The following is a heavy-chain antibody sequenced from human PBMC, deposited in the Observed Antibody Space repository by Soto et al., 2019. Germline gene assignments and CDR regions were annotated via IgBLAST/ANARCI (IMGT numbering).Heavy chain of an antibody. CDR2: IYYSGST. J-gene: IGHJ4*02. V-gene: IGHV4-39*01. Sequence: SETLSLTCTVSGGSISSSSYYWGWIRQPPGKGLEWIGSIYYSGSTYYNTSLKSRVTISVDTSKNQFSMKLSSVTAADTAVFYCARHILGEGQQLAYFDYWGQGTLVTVSS. D-gene: IGHD6-13*01. CDR3: ARHILGEGQQLAYFDY. CDR1: GGSISSSSYY.